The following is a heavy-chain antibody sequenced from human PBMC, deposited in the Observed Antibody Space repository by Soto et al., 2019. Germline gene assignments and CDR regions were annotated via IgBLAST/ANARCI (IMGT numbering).Heavy chain of an antibody. CDR3: ARAPSGDCKNGMDV. D-gene: IGHD2-21*02. CDR1: GFSLNTRGMC. V-gene: IGHV2-70*01. J-gene: IGHJ6*02. CDR2: IDWDDDK. Sequence: LVDRTQTLTLTCTLYGFSLNTRGMCVSWIRQPPGKALEWLALIDWDDDKYYSSSLKTRLTIFKDTSKSQVVFTMTNMDPVDTATYYCARAPSGDCKNGMDVWGQGTTFPVSS.